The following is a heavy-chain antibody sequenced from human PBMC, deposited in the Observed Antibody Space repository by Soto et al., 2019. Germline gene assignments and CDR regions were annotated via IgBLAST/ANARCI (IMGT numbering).Heavy chain of an antibody. CDR1: GFTFSSYG. CDR2: ISYDGSNK. V-gene: IGHV3-30*18. D-gene: IGHD2-15*01. CDR3: AKVIGWWDGPGDY. Sequence: QVQLVESGGGVVQPGRSLRLSCAASGFTFSSYGMHWVRQAPGKGLEWVAVISYDGSNKYYADSVKGRFTISRANSKNTLYLQMNSLRAEDTAVYYCAKVIGWWDGPGDYWGQGTLGTVAS. J-gene: IGHJ4*02.